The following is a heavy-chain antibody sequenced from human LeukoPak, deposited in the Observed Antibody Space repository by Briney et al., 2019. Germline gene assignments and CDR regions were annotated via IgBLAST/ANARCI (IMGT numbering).Heavy chain of an antibody. CDR2: ISGSGRTT. CDR1: GFTFSSYT. CDR3: AGKHEWLPLDY. V-gene: IGHV3-23*01. D-gene: IGHD5-12*01. J-gene: IGHJ4*02. Sequence: GGSLRLSCAASGFTFSSYTMSWVRQAPGRGLEWVSTISGSGRTTYYADSVQGRFTISRDNSKNTLYLQMNSLRAEDTAVYYCAGKHEWLPLDYWGQGTLVTVSS.